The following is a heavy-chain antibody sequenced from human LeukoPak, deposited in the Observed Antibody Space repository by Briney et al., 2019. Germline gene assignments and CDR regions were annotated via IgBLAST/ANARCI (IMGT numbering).Heavy chain of an antibody. CDR1: GGSISSSSYY. CDR3: ASSNTYYDILTGSSYFFDY. CDR2: IYYSGST. J-gene: IGHJ4*02. V-gene: IGHV4-39*07. D-gene: IGHD3-9*01. Sequence: SETLSLTCTVSGGSISSSSYYWGWIRQPPGKGLEWIGSIYYSGSTYYNPSLKSRVTISVDTSKNQLSLKLTSVTAADTAVYYCASSNTYYDILTGSSYFFDYWGQGTLVTVSS.